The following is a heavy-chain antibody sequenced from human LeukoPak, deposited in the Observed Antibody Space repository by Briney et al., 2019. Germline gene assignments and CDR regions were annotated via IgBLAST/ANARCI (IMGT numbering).Heavy chain of an antibody. V-gene: IGHV4-34*01. Sequence: SETLSLTCAVYGGSFSGYYWSWIRQPPGKGLEWIGEINHSGSTNYNPSLKSRVTISVDTSKNQFSLKLSSVTAADTAVYYCARVGYGGNLRPYYFDYWGQGTLVTVSS. CDR3: ARVGYGGNLRPYYFDY. D-gene: IGHD4-23*01. CDR2: INHSGST. CDR1: GGSFSGYY. J-gene: IGHJ4*02.